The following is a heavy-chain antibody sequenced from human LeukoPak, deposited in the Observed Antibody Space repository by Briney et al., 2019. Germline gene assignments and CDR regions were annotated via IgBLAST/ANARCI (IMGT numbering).Heavy chain of an antibody. CDR2: IYHSGSP. CDR3: ARRHHYGSGGFDF. CDR1: GGSISSSNW. D-gene: IGHD3-10*01. Sequence: PSGTLSLTCAVSGGSISSSNWWSWVRQPPGKGLEWIGEIYHSGSPNYNPSLKSRVTISVDTSKNQFSLKLSSVTAADTAVYYCARRHHYGSGGFDFWGQGTLVTVSS. J-gene: IGHJ4*02. V-gene: IGHV4-4*02.